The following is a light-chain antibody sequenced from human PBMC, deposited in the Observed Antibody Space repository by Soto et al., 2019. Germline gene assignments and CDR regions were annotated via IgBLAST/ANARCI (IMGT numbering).Light chain of an antibody. CDR1: QVISTS. CDR3: QQLFDSPIT. CDR2: AAS. V-gene: IGKV1-9*01. J-gene: IGKJ5*01. Sequence: DIQLTQSPSFLSRSIGDSVTITCLASQVISTSLAWYQVKPGKAPKLLIYAASTLESGVPSRFSATVSGTEFSLTITSLQPEDFATYYCQQLFDSPITFGQGTRLEIK.